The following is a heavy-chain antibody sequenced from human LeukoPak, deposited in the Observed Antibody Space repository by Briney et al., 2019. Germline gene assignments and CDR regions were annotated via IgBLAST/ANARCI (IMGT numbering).Heavy chain of an antibody. Sequence: PGGSLRLSCAASGFTFSSYAMHWVRQAPGRGLEWVAVISNDGSNKNYADSVKGRFTISRDTSKNTLYLQMNSLRAEDTAVYYCARDSSGGTAWYYFAYWGQGTLVTVSS. CDR1: GFTFSSYA. D-gene: IGHD3-22*01. CDR3: ARDSSGGTAWYYFAY. J-gene: IGHJ4*02. V-gene: IGHV3-30-3*01. CDR2: ISNDGSNK.